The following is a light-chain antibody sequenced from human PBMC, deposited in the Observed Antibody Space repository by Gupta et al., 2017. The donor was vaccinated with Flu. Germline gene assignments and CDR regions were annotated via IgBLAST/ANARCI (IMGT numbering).Light chain of an antibody. CDR2: DAS. CDR3: QQSYSTPGT. V-gene: IGKV1-39*01. Sequence: PSSLSASVGDRVTITCRASQSLSIYLNWYQQKPGKAPNLLIYDASTLQSGVPSRFSGSGSGTDFTLTISSLQPEDFASYYCQQSYSTPGTFGQGTKLEIK. J-gene: IGKJ2*02. CDR1: QSLSIY.